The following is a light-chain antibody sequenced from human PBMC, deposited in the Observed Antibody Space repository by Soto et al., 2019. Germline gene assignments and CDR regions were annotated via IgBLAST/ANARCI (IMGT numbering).Light chain of an antibody. CDR3: LQDYSYPLT. CDR1: QDIGSE. V-gene: IGKV1-6*01. CDR2: KAF. J-gene: IGKJ4*01. Sequence: GGRVTITCRASQDIGSELSWYRQKPGQAPQVLIFKAFALQDGVPSRFSGSGLGTDFTLTISSLQPEDFSTYYCLQDYSYPLTFGVGTKV.